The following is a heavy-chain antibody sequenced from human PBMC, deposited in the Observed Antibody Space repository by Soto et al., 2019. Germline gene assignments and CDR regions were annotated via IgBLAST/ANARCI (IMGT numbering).Heavy chain of an antibody. V-gene: IGHV3-30*18. CDR3: AKDQASGQGSFDS. J-gene: IGHJ4*02. Sequence: GGSRRLSWAASGFTFNSYGMHWVRQAPEKGLEGGALISYDGSNQYYADSLKGRFTISRDNSKNTLFLQMNSLRPDDTAVYYCAKDQASGQGSFDSWGQGTLVTVSS. CDR2: ISYDGSNQ. CDR1: GFTFNSYG.